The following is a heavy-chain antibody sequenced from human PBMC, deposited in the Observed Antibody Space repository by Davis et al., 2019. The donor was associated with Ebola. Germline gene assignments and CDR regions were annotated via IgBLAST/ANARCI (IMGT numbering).Heavy chain of an antibody. D-gene: IGHD6-13*01. V-gene: IGHV3-9*01. CDR2: ISWNSGSI. CDR3: AKADGSSWYYNWFDP. CDR1: GFTFDDYA. J-gene: IGHJ5*02. Sequence: SLKISCAASGFTFDDYAMHWVRQAPGKGLEWVSGISWNSGSIGYADSVKGRFTISRDNAKNSLYLQMNSLRAEVTALYYCAKADGSSWYYNWFDPWGQGTLVTVS.